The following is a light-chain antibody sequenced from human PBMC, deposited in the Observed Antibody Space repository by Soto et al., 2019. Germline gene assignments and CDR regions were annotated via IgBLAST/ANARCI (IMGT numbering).Light chain of an antibody. J-gene: IGLJ3*02. CDR2: DTS. CDR3: LLPYGGDWV. Sequence: QAVVTQEPSLTVSPGGTVTLTCGSNTGTVTSGHYPYWFQQKPGQAPTTLIYDTSNKQSYTPARFSGSLLGGKAALTLSRAQPEDAADYYRLLPYGGDWVFGGEPQLTVL. V-gene: IGLV7-46*01. CDR1: TGTVTSGHY.